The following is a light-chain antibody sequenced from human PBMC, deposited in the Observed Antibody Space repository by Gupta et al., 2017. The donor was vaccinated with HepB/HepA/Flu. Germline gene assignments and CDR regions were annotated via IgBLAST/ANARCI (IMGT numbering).Light chain of an antibody. CDR2: GAS. Sequence: EIVMTQSPATLSVSPGERATLSCRASQSVRSNLAWYQQKPGQAPRLLIYGASTRDTGITARFSGSGFGTELTLTISSRQSEEFAVYYCQQYKNWPLYTFGQGTKLEIK. V-gene: IGKV3-15*01. CDR3: QQYKNWPLYT. CDR1: QSVRSN. J-gene: IGKJ2*01.